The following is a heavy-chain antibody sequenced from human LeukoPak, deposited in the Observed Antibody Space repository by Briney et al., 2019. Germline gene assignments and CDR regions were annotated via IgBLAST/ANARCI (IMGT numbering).Heavy chain of an antibody. J-gene: IGHJ4*02. CDR3: TRRVAGYY. Sequence: GGSLSLSCTASGFTFGDYVMTWVRQAPGKGLEWVGIIRSKASGGTTEYAAPVKGRFTISRDDSKSIAYLQMNSLKTEDTAVYYCTRRVAGYYWGQGTLVTVSS. CDR1: GFTFGDYV. CDR2: IRSKASGGTT. V-gene: IGHV3-49*04. D-gene: IGHD6-13*01.